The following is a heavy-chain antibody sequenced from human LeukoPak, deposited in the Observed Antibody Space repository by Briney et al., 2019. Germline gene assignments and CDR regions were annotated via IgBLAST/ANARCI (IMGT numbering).Heavy chain of an antibody. J-gene: IGHJ4*02. CDR2: INDSGSS. D-gene: IGHD6-19*01. CDR3: ARGPHQQWPPMQY. V-gene: IGHV4-34*01. CDR1: GGSVSGYH. Sequence: PSETLSLTCAVYGGSVSGYHWTWIRQPPGKGLEYIGEINDSGSSIYSPSLKNRVTISVDTSKKQISVNLTSVTAADTGVYYCARGPHQQWPPMQYWGQGSLVTVSS.